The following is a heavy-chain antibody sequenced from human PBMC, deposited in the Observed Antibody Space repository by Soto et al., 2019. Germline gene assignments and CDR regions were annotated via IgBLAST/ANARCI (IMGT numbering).Heavy chain of an antibody. Sequence: QMQLVQSGPEVKKPGTSVKVSCKASGFTFTSSAAQWVRQARGQRLEWIGWIVVGSGNTNYAQKFQERVTITRDMSTSTAYMELSSLRSEDTAVYYCAARRGGRYYGMDVWGQGTTVTVSS. J-gene: IGHJ6*02. V-gene: IGHV1-58*01. CDR2: IVVGSGNT. CDR1: GFTFTSSA. CDR3: AARRGGRYYGMDV. D-gene: IGHD3-10*01.